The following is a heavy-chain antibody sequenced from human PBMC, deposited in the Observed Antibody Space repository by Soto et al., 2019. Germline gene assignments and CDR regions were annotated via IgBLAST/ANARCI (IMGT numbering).Heavy chain of an antibody. J-gene: IGHJ5*02. CDR3: ARGALGYCSGGSCYLSWFDP. Sequence: QVQLVQSGAEVKKPGSSVKVSCKASGGTFSGYAISWVRQAPGQGLEWMGGIIPIFGTANYAQKFQGRVAITADKSTSTAYMELSSLRSEDTAVYYCARGALGYCSGGSCYLSWFDPWGQGTLVTVSS. V-gene: IGHV1-69*06. CDR2: IIPIFGTA. D-gene: IGHD2-15*01. CDR1: GGTFSGYA.